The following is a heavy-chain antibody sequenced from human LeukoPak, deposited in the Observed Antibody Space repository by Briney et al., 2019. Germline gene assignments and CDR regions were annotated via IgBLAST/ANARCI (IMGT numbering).Heavy chain of an antibody. CDR1: GFTFSDYY. Sequence: PGGSLRLSCAASGFTFSDYYMSWIRQAPGKGLEWVSYISSSGSTIYYADSVKGRFTISRDNAKNSLYLQMNSLRAEDTAVYYCARSFPRLQWYFDYWGQGTLVTVSS. V-gene: IGHV3-11*01. CDR2: ISSSGSTI. D-gene: IGHD5-24*01. J-gene: IGHJ4*02. CDR3: ARSFPRLQWYFDY.